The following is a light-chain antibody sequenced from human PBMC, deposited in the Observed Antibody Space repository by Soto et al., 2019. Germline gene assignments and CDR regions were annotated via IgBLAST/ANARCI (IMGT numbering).Light chain of an antibody. J-gene: IGKJ1*01. Sequence: EIVLTPSPATLSFSPGEIATLSCRASQSVSSNLAWYQQKPGQAPRLLIYGASTRATGIPARFSGSGSGTEFTLTISSLQSEDFAVYYCQQYGSSPRKFGQGNKGDIK. CDR3: QQYGSSPRK. V-gene: IGKV3-15*01. CDR1: QSVSSN. CDR2: GAS.